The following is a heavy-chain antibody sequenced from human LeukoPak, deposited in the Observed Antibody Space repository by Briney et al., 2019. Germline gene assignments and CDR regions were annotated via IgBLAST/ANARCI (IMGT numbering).Heavy chain of an antibody. D-gene: IGHD3-10*01. CDR3: ARRYYYNLGSFPFDF. Sequence: SETLSLPCAVSGGPFSGYFWSWIRQSSGKGLEWIGEIHNSGTTNYNPSLNSRVTISEDTSKNQFYLNLSSVTAADTAVYYCARRYYYNLGSFPFDFWGQGTLVTVSS. CDR2: IHNSGTT. J-gene: IGHJ4*02. V-gene: IGHV4-34*01. CDR1: GGPFSGYF.